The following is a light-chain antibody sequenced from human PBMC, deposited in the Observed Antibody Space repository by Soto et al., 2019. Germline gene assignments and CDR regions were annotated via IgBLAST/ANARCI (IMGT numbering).Light chain of an antibody. J-gene: IGKJ3*01. CDR1: ESIASSY. CDR3: QHYGTSPFT. Sequence: ELVLTQSPGTLSLSPGERATLSCRASESIASSYLGWYQQKPGQAPRLLIYGASSRATGIPDRFSGSGSGTDFTLTITRLEPEDLAVYYCQHYGTSPFTFGPGTKVEIK. V-gene: IGKV3-20*01. CDR2: GAS.